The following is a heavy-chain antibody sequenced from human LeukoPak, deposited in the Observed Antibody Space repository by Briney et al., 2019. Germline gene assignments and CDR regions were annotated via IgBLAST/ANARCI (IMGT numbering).Heavy chain of an antibody. D-gene: IGHD2-2*01. Sequence: ASVKVSCKASGYTFSSYGISWVRQAPGQGLEWMGWISAYNGNTDYAQILQGRVTMTTDTSTSTAYMELRSLRSDDTAVYYCAAIQYCSSTSCYRFYMDVWGKGTTVTVSS. CDR1: GYTFSSYG. V-gene: IGHV1-18*01. J-gene: IGHJ6*03. CDR3: AAIQYCSSTSCYRFYMDV. CDR2: ISAYNGNT.